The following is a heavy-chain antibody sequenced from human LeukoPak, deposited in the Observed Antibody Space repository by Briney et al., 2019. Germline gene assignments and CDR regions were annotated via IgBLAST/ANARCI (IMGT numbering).Heavy chain of an antibody. V-gene: IGHV3-23*01. CDR3: AKATRPADSSSNYVDFDC. D-gene: IGHD6-13*01. CDR1: GFTFSSYA. CDR2: ICDST. J-gene: IGHJ4*02. Sequence: PGGSLRLSCAASGFTFSSYAMTWVRQAPGKGLEWVSAICDSTYSADSVKGRFTISRDNSKNTLYLQMNSLRGEDTAVYYCAKATRPADSSSNYVDFDCWGQGTRVTVSS.